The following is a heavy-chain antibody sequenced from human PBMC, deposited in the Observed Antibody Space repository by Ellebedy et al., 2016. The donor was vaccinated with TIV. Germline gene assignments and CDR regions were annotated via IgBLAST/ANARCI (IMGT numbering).Heavy chain of an antibody. CDR1: GDSISYSNDYY. CDR2: IYYSGTT. D-gene: IGHD6-19*01. V-gene: IGHV4-39*07. Sequence: MPSETLSLTCAVSGDSISYSNDYYWGWIRQPPGKGLEWIGSIYYSGTTYYHPSLKGRATISQDTSRNHFSLKLNSVTAADTAVYFCARGPRIAVLTPFDHWGQGALVTVSS. J-gene: IGHJ4*02. CDR3: ARGPRIAVLTPFDH.